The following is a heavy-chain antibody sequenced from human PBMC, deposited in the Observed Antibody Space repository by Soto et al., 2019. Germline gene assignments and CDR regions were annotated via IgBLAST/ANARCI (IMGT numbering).Heavy chain of an antibody. CDR3: ATSGKSGFSSSWVFDY. Sequence: QVQLQESGPGLVKPSQTLSFTCTVSGGSISSGGFYWTWIRHHPGKGLEWIGYIYYSGSTYYNPSLKSRVTISIDTSKKQFSLKLSSVTAADTAVYYCATSGKSGFSSSWVFDYWGQGTLVTASS. D-gene: IGHD6-13*01. V-gene: IGHV4-31*03. CDR2: IYYSGST. J-gene: IGHJ4*02. CDR1: GGSISSGGFY.